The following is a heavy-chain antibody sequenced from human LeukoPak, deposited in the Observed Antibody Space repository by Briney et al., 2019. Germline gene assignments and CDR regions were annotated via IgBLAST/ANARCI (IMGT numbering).Heavy chain of an antibody. D-gene: IGHD3-16*01. J-gene: IGHJ5*02. CDR3: ARDRRKGGDNWFDP. V-gene: IGHV4-61*08. Sequence: PSQTLSLTCTVSGGSFSSGDYYWSWIRQPPGKGLEWIGYIYYSGSTNYNPSLKSRVTISVDTSKNQFSLKLSSVTAADTAVYYCARDRRKGGDNWFDPWGQGTLVTVSS. CDR1: GGSFSSGDYY. CDR2: IYYSGST.